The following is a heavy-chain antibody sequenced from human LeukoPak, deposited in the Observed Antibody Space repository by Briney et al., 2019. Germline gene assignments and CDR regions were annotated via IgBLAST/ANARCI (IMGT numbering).Heavy chain of an antibody. CDR2: IYTSGST. V-gene: IGHV4-61*02. D-gene: IGHD1-1*01. Sequence: PSQTLSLTCTVSGGSISSGSYYWSWIRQPAGKGLEWIGRIYTSGSTNYNPSLKSRVTISVDTSKNQFSLKLNSVTAADTAVYYCARWANWNLDSWGQGTLVTVSS. CDR3: ARWANWNLDS. J-gene: IGHJ4*02. CDR1: GGSISSGSYY.